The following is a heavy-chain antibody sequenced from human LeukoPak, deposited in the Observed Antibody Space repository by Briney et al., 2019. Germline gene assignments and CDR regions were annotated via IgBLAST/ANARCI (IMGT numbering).Heavy chain of an antibody. D-gene: IGHD7-27*01. V-gene: IGHV4-61*08. CDR2: IYYSGST. Sequence: SETLSLTCTVSGGSISSGGYYWSWIRQHPGKGLEWIGYIYYSGSTNYNPSLKSRVTISVDTSKNQFSLKLSSVTAADTAVYYCARVWGYGMDVWGQGTTVTVSS. CDR1: GGSISSGGYY. J-gene: IGHJ6*02. CDR3: ARVWGYGMDV.